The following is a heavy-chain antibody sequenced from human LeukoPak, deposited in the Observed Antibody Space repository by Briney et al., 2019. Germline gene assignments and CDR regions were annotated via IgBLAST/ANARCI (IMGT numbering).Heavy chain of an antibody. J-gene: IGHJ4*02. D-gene: IGHD2-21*02. CDR1: GGSISSDH. CDR2: IYYSGST. Sequence: PSETLSLTCSVSGGSISSDHWNWIRQTPGKGLEWIGCIYYSGSTYYNPSLKSRVTISVDTSKNQFSLKLSSVTAADTAVYYCARQVTVGSFFDYWGQGTLVTVSS. CDR3: ARQVTVGSFFDY. V-gene: IGHV4-59*04.